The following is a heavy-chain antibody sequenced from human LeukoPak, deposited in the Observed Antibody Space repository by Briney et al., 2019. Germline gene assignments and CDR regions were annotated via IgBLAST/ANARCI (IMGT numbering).Heavy chain of an antibody. D-gene: IGHD3-10*01. CDR2: ISYDGSNK. CDR3: AKDVDPFGSGSYVEGFDY. CDR1: GFTFSSYG. Sequence: GRSLRLSCAGSGFTFSSYGMHWVRQAPGKGLEWVAVISYDGSNKYYADSVKGRFTISRDNSENTLYLQMNSLRAEDTAVYYCAKDVDPFGSGSYVEGFDYWGQGTLVTVSS. J-gene: IGHJ4*02. V-gene: IGHV3-30*18.